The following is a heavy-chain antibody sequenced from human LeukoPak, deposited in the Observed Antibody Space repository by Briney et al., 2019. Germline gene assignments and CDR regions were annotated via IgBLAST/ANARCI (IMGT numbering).Heavy chain of an antibody. V-gene: IGHV4-30-4*08. CDR2: IYYSGST. CDR1: GFTFSSYA. CDR3: ARDHQLSGSFDY. Sequence: LRLSCAASGFTFSSYAMSWVRQPPGKGLEWIGYIYYSGSTYYNPSLKSRVTISVDTSKNQFSLKLSSVTPADTAVYYCARDHQLSGSFDYWGQGTLVTVSS. J-gene: IGHJ4*02. D-gene: IGHD2-2*01.